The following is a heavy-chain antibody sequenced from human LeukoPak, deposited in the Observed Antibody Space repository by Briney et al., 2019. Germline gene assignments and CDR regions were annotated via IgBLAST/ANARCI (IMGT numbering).Heavy chain of an antibody. J-gene: IGHJ6*03. D-gene: IGHD4-17*01. CDR1: GGSISSGSYY. Sequence: SETLSLTCTVSGGSISSGSYYWTWIRQPPGKGLEWIGYIYYSGSTNYNPSPKSRVTISVDTSKNQFSLKLSSVTAADTAVYYCARGKTTDYYYYYMDVWGKGTTVTVSS. V-gene: IGHV4-61*01. CDR3: ARGKTTDYYYYYMDV. CDR2: IYYSGST.